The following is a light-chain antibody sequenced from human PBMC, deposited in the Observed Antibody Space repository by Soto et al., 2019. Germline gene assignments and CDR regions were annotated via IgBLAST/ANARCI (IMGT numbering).Light chain of an antibody. J-gene: IGLJ3*02. Sequence: QSVMTQPPSVSAAPGQKVTISCSGSSSNIGGNSVSWYQQLPGTAPKLLIYDDNKRPSGIPDRFSGSKSGTSATLGITGFQTGDEADYYCGSWDSSLSARVFGGGTKLTVL. CDR3: GSWDSSLSARV. CDR2: DDN. V-gene: IGLV1-51*01. CDR1: SSNIGGNS.